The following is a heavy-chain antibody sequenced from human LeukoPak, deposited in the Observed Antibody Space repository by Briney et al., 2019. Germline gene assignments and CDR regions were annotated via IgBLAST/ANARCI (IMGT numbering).Heavy chain of an antibody. CDR3: ARASITMIVLPDWFDP. CDR1: GGSVSSGSYY. J-gene: IGHJ5*02. CDR2: IYYSGST. V-gene: IGHV4-61*01. Sequence: SETLSLTCTVSGGSVSSGSYYWSWVRQPPGKGLEWIGYIYYSGSTNYNPSLKSRVTISVDTSKNQFSLKLSSVTAADTAVYYCARASITMIVLPDWFDPWGQGTLVTVSS. D-gene: IGHD3-22*01.